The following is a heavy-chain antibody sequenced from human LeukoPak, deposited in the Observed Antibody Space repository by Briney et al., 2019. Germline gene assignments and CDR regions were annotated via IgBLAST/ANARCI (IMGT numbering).Heavy chain of an antibody. CDR2: ISSSSSYI. CDR1: GXTFSSYS. D-gene: IGHD2-15*01. V-gene: IGHV3-21*01. CDR3: ARALPNKDIVVVVAAKPNWFDP. Sequence: PGGSLRLSCAASGXTFSSYSMNWVRQAPGKGLEWVSSISSSSSYIYYADLVKGRFTISRDNAKNSLYLQMNSLRAEDTAVYYCARALPNKDIVVVVAAKPNWFDPWGQGTLVTVSS. J-gene: IGHJ5*02.